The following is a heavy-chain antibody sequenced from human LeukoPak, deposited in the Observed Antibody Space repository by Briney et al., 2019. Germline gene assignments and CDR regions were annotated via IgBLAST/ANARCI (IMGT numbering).Heavy chain of an antibody. Sequence: ASVKVSFKASGYTFTSYDINWVRQATGQGLEWMGWMNPNSGNTGYAQKFEGRVTITRNTSISTAYMELSSLRSEDTAVYYCARATTFWSGYYNWFDPWGQGTLVTVSS. CDR3: ARATTFWSGYYNWFDP. CDR1: GYTFTSYD. CDR2: MNPNSGNT. D-gene: IGHD3-3*01. J-gene: IGHJ5*02. V-gene: IGHV1-8*03.